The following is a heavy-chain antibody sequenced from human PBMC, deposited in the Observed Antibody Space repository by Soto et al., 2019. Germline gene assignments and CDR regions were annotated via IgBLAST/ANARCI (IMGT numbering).Heavy chain of an antibody. CDR1: GFTFSSYA. CDR3: ARDLVTTVTSVFDY. Sequence: GGSLRLSCGSSGFTFSSYAIHWVRQAPGKGLEWVAVISYDGSNKYYADSVKGRFTISRDNSKNTLYLQMNSLRAEDTAVYYCARDLVTTVTSVFDYWGQGTLVTVSS. V-gene: IGHV3-30-3*01. D-gene: IGHD4-17*01. CDR2: ISYDGSNK. J-gene: IGHJ4*02.